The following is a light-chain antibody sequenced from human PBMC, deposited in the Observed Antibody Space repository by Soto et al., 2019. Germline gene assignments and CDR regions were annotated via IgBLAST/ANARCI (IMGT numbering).Light chain of an antibody. CDR3: SSYTIRSTRV. J-gene: IGLJ1*01. CDR1: SSDVGGYNY. CDR2: EVS. Sequence: QSALTQPASVSGSPGQSITISCTGTSSDVGGYNYVTWYQQHPGKAPKLMIFEVSNRPSGISNRFSGSKSGNTASLTISGLQPEDEADYYCSSYTIRSTRVFGTGTKLTVL. V-gene: IGLV2-14*01.